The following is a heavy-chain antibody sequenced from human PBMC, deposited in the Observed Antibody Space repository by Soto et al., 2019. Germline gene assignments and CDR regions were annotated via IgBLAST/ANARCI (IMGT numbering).Heavy chain of an antibody. CDR3: VRDGTKTLRDRFDP. CDR1: GASISGFY. Sequence: SETLSLTCTVSGASISGFYWSWIRKSAGKGLEWIGRIYATGTTDYNPSLKSRVMMSVDTSKKQFSLKLRSVTAADTAVYYCVRDGTKTLRDRFDPWGQGISVTVSS. J-gene: IGHJ5*02. D-gene: IGHD1-1*01. V-gene: IGHV4-4*07. CDR2: IYATGTT.